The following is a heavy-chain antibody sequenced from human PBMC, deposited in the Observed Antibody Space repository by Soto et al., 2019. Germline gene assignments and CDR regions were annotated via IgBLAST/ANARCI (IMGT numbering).Heavy chain of an antibody. CDR3: ESDCSSTSCSDWFEP. CDR2: IYYSGST. J-gene: IGHJ5*02. Sequence: SETLSLTCTVFGGSISSSSYYWGWIRQPPGKGLEWIGSIYYSGSTYYNPSLKSRVTISVDTSKNQFSLKLSSVTAADTAVYYCESDCSSTSCSDWFEPWGQGTLVTVSS. D-gene: IGHD2-2*01. CDR1: GGSISSSSYY. V-gene: IGHV4-39*01.